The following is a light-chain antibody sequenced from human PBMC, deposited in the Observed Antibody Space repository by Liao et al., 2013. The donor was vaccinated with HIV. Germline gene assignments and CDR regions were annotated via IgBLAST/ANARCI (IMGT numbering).Light chain of an antibody. CDR1: NIETKT. CDR3: QVWDHSLNHPV. J-gene: IGLJ3*02. V-gene: IGLV3-21*04. CDR2: YDT. Sequence: SFVVTQPPSVSVAPGKTASITCGGNNIETKTVHWYQQRPGQAPVLVIYYDTDRPSGIPERFSGSNSGNTASLTIGRVEAGDEADYYCQVWDHSLNHPVFGGGTKLTVL.